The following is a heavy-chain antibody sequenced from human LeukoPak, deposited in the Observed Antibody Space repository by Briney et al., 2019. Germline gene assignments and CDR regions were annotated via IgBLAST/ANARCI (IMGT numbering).Heavy chain of an antibody. D-gene: IGHD6-13*01. V-gene: IGHV3-23*01. CDR1: GFTFSSYA. CDR2: ISGSGGST. Sequence: GGSLRLSCAASGFTFSSYAMSWVRQAPGKGLEWVSAISGSGGSTYYADSVKGRFTISRDNSKNTMYLQMNSLKTEDTAVYYCTTISPYSGSWYFPPGNYWGQGTLVTVSS. J-gene: IGHJ4*02. CDR3: TTISPYSGSWYFPPGNY.